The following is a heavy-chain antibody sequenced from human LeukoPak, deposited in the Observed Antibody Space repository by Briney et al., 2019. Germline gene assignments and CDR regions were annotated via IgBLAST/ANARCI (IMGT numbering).Heavy chain of an antibody. CDR2: ISHSGSNL. Sequence: PGGSLRLSCAASGFTFSDSFMNWIRQAPGKGLEWLSYISHSGSNLDYAEPVRGRFTISRDNANHSLYLQINSLRAEDTAVYYCARGDSSGVPDYWGQGTLVTVSS. V-gene: IGHV3-11*01. J-gene: IGHJ4*02. CDR1: GFTFSDSF. D-gene: IGHD3-22*01. CDR3: ARGDSSGVPDY.